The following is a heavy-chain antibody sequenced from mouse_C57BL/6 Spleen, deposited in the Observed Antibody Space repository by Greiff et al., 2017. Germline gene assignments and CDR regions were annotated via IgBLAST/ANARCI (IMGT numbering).Heavy chain of an antibody. CDR1: GYTFTSYW. Sequence: QVQLQQPGAELVKPGASVKLSCKASGYTFTSYWMHWVKQRPGQGLEWIGMIHPNSGSTNYNEKFKSKATLNVDKSSSTAYMQLSSLTSEDYAVYYCARAGTWAMDYWGQGTSVTVSS. D-gene: IGHD4-1*01. CDR2: IHPNSGST. J-gene: IGHJ4*01. V-gene: IGHV1-64*01. CDR3: ARAGTWAMDY.